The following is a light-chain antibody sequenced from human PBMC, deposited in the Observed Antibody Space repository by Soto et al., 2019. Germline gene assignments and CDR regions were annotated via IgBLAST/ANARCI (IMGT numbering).Light chain of an antibody. Sequence: AIQLTQSPSSLSTSVGDRVTITCRASQGIISALAWYQQKPGKAPKLLIYDASSLESGVPSRFSGSGSGTDFTLTISSLQPEDFASYFCQQFNNNPLSVGGGTKVEIK. CDR2: DAS. J-gene: IGKJ4*01. V-gene: IGKV1D-13*01. CDR1: QGIISA. CDR3: QQFNNNPLS.